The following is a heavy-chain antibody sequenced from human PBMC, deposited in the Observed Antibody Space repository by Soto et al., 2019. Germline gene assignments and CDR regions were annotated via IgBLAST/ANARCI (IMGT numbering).Heavy chain of an antibody. CDR2: TYYKSKWNN. Sequence: QVQLQQSGPGLVKPSQTLSLTCAISGDSVSSDTAAWIWIRQSPSRGLEWLGRTYYKSKWNNDYALSVKSRITISPDTSHNQFSLDLDSVSPEDTAVYYCVGVTLFRVMDVGGQGTPVTVSS. CDR3: VGVTLFRVMDV. CDR1: GDSVSSDTAA. V-gene: IGHV6-1*01. J-gene: IGHJ6*02. D-gene: IGHD3-10*01.